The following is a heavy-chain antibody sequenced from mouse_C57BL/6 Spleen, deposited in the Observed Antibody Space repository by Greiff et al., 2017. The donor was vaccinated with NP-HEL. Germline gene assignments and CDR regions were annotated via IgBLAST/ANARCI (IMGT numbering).Heavy chain of an antibody. V-gene: IGHV1-53*01. J-gene: IGHJ3*01. D-gene: IGHD1-1*01. CDR2: INPSNGGT. CDR3: ARDYYGSRGSFAY. Sequence: VQLQQSGTELVKPGASVKLSCKASGYTFTSYWMHWVKQRPGQGLEWIGNINPSNGGTNYNEKFKSKATLTVDKSSSTAYMQLSSLTSEDSAVYYCARDYYGSRGSFAYWGQGTLVTVSA. CDR1: GYTFTSYW.